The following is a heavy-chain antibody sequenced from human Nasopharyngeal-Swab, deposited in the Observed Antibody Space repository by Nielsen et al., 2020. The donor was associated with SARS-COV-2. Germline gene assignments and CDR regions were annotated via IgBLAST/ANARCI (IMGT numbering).Heavy chain of an antibody. D-gene: IGHD4-17*01. CDR1: GASISNRTYY. CDR2: VFDTGT. V-gene: IGHV4-39*07. Sequence: SETLSLTCSVSGASISNRTYYWGWIRQSPEKGLQWIGTVFDTGTYYNPSLQSRVTISVDTAKNQFSQKLTSVTAADTAVYYCVRDESGDYLGLPFDSWGPGTLVTVSS. CDR3: VRDESGDYLGLPFDS. J-gene: IGHJ4*02.